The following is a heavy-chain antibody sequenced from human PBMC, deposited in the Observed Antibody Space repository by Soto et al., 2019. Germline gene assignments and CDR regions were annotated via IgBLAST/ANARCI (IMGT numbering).Heavy chain of an antibody. D-gene: IGHD6-13*01. CDR2: ISGSGDRT. CDR3: GNDTCSGSSSWYNGWFDP. CDR1: GFTFSSYA. J-gene: IGHJ5*02. V-gene: IGHV3-23*01. Sequence: EVQLLESGGGLVQPGGSLRLSCAASGFTFSSYAMSWVRQAPGKGLEWVSAISGSGDRTYYADSVKGRFTISRDNSKNTLYLQMISLRAEDMAVYYCGNDTCSGSSSWYNGWFDPWGQGTLVTVSS.